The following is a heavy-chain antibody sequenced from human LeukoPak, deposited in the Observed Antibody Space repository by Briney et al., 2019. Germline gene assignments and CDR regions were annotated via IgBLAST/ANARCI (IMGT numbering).Heavy chain of an antibody. Sequence: GGSLRLSCAASGFTFSSYAMSWVRQAPGKGLEWVSYISSSSSTIYYADSVKGRFTISRDNAKNSLYLQMNSLRDEDTAVYYCARGYYGSGSYYPTFDYWGQGTLVTVSS. CDR3: ARGYYGSGSYYPTFDY. CDR2: ISSSSSTI. D-gene: IGHD3-10*01. V-gene: IGHV3-48*02. CDR1: GFTFSSYA. J-gene: IGHJ4*02.